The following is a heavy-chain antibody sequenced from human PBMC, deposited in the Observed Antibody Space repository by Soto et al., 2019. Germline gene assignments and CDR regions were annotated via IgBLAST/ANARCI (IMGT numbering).Heavy chain of an antibody. CDR1: GFTFSSYG. D-gene: IGHD5-18*01. CDR3: AKGGYSYGSPVGY. V-gene: IGHV3-30*18. CDR2: ISYDGSNK. J-gene: IGHJ4*02. Sequence: QVQLVESGGGVVQPGRSLRLSCAASGFTFSSYGMHWVRQAPGKGLEWVAVISYDGSNKYYADSVKGRFTISRDNSKNTLYLQMNSLRAEDTAVYYCAKGGYSYGSPVGYCGQGTLVTVSS.